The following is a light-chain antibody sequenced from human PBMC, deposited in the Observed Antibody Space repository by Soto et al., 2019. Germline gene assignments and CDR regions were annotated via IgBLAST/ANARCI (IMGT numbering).Light chain of an antibody. CDR1: SSDVGGYNY. V-gene: IGLV2-14*01. CDR2: EVS. J-gene: IGLJ1*01. Sequence: QSALTQPASVSGSPGQSITISCTGTSSDVGGYNYVSWYQQYPGKAPKFLIYEVSYRPSGVSNRFSGSKFGNTASQTISGLQTEDEADYYCSSYTSSSTYVFGTGTMVTVL. CDR3: SSYTSSSTYV.